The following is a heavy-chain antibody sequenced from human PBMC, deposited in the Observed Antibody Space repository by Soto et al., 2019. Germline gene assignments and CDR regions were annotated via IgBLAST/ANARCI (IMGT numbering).Heavy chain of an antibody. CDR2: IYYSGST. CDR3: ARVKRERMVRGVIHYYYYGMDV. V-gene: IGHV4-31*03. D-gene: IGHD3-10*01. Sequence: SETLSLTCTVSGGSISSGGYYWSWIRQHPGKGLEWIGYIYYSGSTYYNPSLKSGVTKSVDTSKNQFSLKLSSVTAADTAVYYCARVKRERMVRGVIHYYYYGMDVWGQGTTVTVSS. CDR1: GGSISSGGYY. J-gene: IGHJ6*02.